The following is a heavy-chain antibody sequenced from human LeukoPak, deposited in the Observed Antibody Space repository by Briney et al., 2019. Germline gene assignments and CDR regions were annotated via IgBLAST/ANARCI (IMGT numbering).Heavy chain of an antibody. Sequence: SETLSLTCAVYGGSFSGYYWNWIRQPPGRGLEWIGYIYYGGNTNYNPSLRSRVTISMDTSKNQFSLIVNSVTAADTAVYFCASGPRNYYYSGSYHYWGQGTLVTVSS. CDR2: IYYGGNT. V-gene: IGHV4-34*11. J-gene: IGHJ4*02. CDR1: GGSFSGYY. D-gene: IGHD3-10*01. CDR3: ASGPRNYYYSGSYHY.